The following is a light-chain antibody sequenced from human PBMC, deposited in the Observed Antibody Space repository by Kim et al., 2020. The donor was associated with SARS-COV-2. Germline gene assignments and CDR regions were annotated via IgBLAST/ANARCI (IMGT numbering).Light chain of an antibody. CDR1: QSLNNNY. CDR2: GAS. Sequence: IVLTQSPGTLSLSSGERATLSCRASQSLNNNYLAWYQQKPGQAPRLLIYGASRRATGIPDRFSGSGSGKDFILTITIVEPEDFAVYYCQQYDSSPKTFGQGTKVDIK. J-gene: IGKJ1*01. V-gene: IGKV3-20*01. CDR3: QQYDSSPKT.